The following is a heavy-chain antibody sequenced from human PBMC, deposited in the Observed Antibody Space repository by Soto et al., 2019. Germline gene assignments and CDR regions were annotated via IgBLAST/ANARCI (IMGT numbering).Heavy chain of an antibody. CDR1: GFSVTNFA. CDR2: IGASGDIT. V-gene: IGHV3-23*01. Sequence: GGSLRLSCAASGFSVTNFAMSWVRQAPGKGLEWVAGIGASGDITWYADSVKGRLSTSRDNSKNTLYLQLNSLRFEDTAVYYCAKDDFTDRGDDYFDYWGPGTLVTVSS. J-gene: IGHJ4*02. CDR3: AKDDFTDRGDDYFDY. D-gene: IGHD2-21*02.